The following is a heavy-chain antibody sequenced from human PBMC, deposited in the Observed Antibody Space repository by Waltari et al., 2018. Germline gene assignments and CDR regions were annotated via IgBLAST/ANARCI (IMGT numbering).Heavy chain of an antibody. J-gene: IGHJ4*02. Sequence: QVQLVESGGGVVQPGRSLRLSCEASGFDFRGHVMHWVRQDPGKGLEWVAVIWYDGRYEYYADSVKGRFTISRDNSKDTLYLQMNSLRAEDTAVYYCARDFASTYFFDYWGQGTLVTVSS. V-gene: IGHV3-33*01. CDR2: IWYDGRYE. CDR1: GFDFRGHV. CDR3: ARDFASTYFFDY.